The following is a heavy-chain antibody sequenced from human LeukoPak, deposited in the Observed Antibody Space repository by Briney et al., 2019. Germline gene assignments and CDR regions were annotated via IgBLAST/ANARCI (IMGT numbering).Heavy chain of an antibody. V-gene: IGHV4-38-2*02. D-gene: IGHD3-3*01. CDR2: IYHSGST. Sequence: PSETLSLTCAVSGYSISSGYYWGWIRQPPGKGLEWIGSIYHSGSTYYNPSLKSRVTISVDTSKNQFSLKLSSVTAADTAVYYCARDRYYDFWSGYYYPYFDYWGQGTLVTVSS. CDR3: ARDRYYDFWSGYYYPYFDY. J-gene: IGHJ4*02. CDR1: GYSISSGYY.